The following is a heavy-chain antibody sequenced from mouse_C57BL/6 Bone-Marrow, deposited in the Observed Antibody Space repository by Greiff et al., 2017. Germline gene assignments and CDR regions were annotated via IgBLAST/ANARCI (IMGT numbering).Heavy chain of an antibody. J-gene: IGHJ2*01. CDR2: ISYDGSN. D-gene: IGHD2-3*01. CDR1: GYSITSGYY. V-gene: IGHV3-6*01. Sequence: ESGPGLVKPSQSLSLTCSVTGYSITSGYYWNWIRQFPGNKLEWMGYISYDGSNNYNPSLKNRISITRDTSKNQFFLQWNSVTTEDTATNYCARGHGYLLFDDWGKGTTLTVAS. CDR3: ARGHGYLLFDD.